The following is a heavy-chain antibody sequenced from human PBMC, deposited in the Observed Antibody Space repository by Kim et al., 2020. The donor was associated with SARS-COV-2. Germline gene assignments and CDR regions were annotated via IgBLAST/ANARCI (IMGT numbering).Heavy chain of an antibody. J-gene: IGHJ4*02. D-gene: IGHD4-17*01. CDR2: IKQDGSVK. V-gene: IGHV3-7*01. CDR3: ARASYHDYGDYGDY. CDR1: GFTFSSYW. Sequence: GGSLRLSCAASGFTFSSYWMSWVRQAPGKGLEWVANIKQDGSVKYYVDSVKGRFTISRDNANNSLYLQMNSLRAEDTAVYYCARASYHDYGDYGDYWGQGTLVTVSS.